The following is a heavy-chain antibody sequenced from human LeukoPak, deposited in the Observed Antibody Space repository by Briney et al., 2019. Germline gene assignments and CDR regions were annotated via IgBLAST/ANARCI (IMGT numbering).Heavy chain of an antibody. Sequence: ASVKVSCKASGYTFTSYDINWVRQATGQGLEWMGWMNPNSGNAGYAQKFQGRVTITRNTSISTAYMELSSLRSEDTAVYYCAREVYSSSKGGAFDIWGQGTMVTVSS. CDR1: GYTFTSYD. V-gene: IGHV1-8*03. D-gene: IGHD6-6*01. J-gene: IGHJ3*02. CDR3: AREVYSSSKGGAFDI. CDR2: MNPNSGNA.